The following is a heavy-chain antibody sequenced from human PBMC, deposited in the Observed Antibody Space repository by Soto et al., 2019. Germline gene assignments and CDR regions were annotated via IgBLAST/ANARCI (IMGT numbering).Heavy chain of an antibody. Sequence: PSETLSLTCTVSGASVRSYYWSWIRQPPGKGLEWIGYIYYSGSTNYNPSLKSRVTISVDTSKNQFSLKLSSVTAADTAAYYCAREYSSGWPFFDYWGQGTLVTVSS. CDR3: AREYSSGWPFFDY. J-gene: IGHJ4*02. V-gene: IGHV4-59*02. D-gene: IGHD6-19*01. CDR2: IYYSGST. CDR1: GASVRSYY.